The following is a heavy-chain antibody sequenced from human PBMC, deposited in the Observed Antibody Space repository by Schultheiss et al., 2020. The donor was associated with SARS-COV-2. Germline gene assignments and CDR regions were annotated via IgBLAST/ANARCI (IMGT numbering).Heavy chain of an antibody. CDR1: GGSFSGYY. CDR2: INHSGST. D-gene: IGHD2-2*01. V-gene: IGHV4-34*01. CDR3: ARGRGPRNIVVVPAAKALYFDY. Sequence: SQTLSLTCAVYGGSFSGYYWSWIRQPPGKGLEWIGEINHSGSTNYNPSLKSRVTMSVDTSKNQFSLKLSSVTAADTAVYYCARGRGPRNIVVVPAAKALYFDYWGQGTLVTVSS. J-gene: IGHJ4*02.